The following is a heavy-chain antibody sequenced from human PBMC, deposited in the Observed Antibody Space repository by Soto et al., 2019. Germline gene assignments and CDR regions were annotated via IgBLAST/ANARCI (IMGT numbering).Heavy chain of an antibody. CDR2: IIPIFGTA. Sequence: GASVTVSCKASGGTFSSYAISWVRQAHGQGLEWMGGIIPIFGTANYAQKFQGRVTITADESTSTAYMELSSLRSEDTAVYYCARVVGILWFGASGAFDIWGQGTMVTVSS. V-gene: IGHV1-69*13. D-gene: IGHD3-10*01. CDR3: ARVVGILWFGASGAFDI. CDR1: GGTFSSYA. J-gene: IGHJ3*02.